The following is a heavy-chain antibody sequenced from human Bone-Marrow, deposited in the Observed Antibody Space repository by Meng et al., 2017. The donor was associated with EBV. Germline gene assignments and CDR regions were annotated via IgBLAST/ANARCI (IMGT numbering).Heavy chain of an antibody. D-gene: IGHD5-18*01. CDR2: ISGFGGAT. Sequence: EVQLLEFGGGLVQSGGSLRLSCAASGFPFITYGMSWGRQGPGKGLEWVSGISGFGGATHYADSVKGRFTISRDNSKNTLYLQMNSLRAEDTAVYYCAKGGYSLGYWGQGTLVTVAS. J-gene: IGHJ4*02. CDR3: AKGGYSLGY. V-gene: IGHV3-23*01. CDR1: GFPFITYG.